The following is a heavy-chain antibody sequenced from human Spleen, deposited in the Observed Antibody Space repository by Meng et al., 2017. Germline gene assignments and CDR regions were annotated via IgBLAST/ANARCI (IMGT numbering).Heavy chain of an antibody. CDR1: GFSFSTLG. V-gene: IGHV3-NL1*01. CDR2: ISVHGERT. D-gene: IGHD1-1*01. CDR3: VRVQLVPPFDY. J-gene: IGHJ4*02. Sequence: GESLKISCAASGFSFSTLGMHWVRQAPGRGLEWVSSISVHGERTGYADSVKGRFTVSRDNSRSTLHLQMNSLRAEDTAVYYCVRVQLVPPFDYWGQGTLVTVSS.